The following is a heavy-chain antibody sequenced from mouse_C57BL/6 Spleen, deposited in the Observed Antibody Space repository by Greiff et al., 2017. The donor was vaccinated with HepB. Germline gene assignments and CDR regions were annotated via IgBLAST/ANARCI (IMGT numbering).Heavy chain of an antibody. CDR3: ARDRGYYYGSSYVNYFDY. D-gene: IGHD1-1*01. Sequence: EVHLVESEGGLVQPGSSMKLSCTASGFTFSDYYMAWVRPVPEKGLEWVANINYDGSSPYYLDSLKSRFIISRDNAKNSLYLQMSSLKSEDTATYYCARDRGYYYGSSYVNYFDYWGQGTTLTVSS. CDR1: GFTFSDYY. J-gene: IGHJ2*01. CDR2: INYDGSSP. V-gene: IGHV5-16*01.